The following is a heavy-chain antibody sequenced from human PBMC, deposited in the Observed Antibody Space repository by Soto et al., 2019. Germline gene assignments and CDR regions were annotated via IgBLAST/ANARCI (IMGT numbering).Heavy chain of an antibody. CDR2: IKQDGSEK. CDR1: GFTFSSYW. CDR3: ARRLSLVGASYHAADDAFDI. D-gene: IGHD1-26*01. J-gene: IGHJ3*02. Sequence: GGSLRLSCAASGFTFSSYWMSWVRQAPGKGLEWVANIKQDGSEKYYVDSVKGRFTISRDNAKNSLYLQMNSLRAEDTAVYYCARRLSLVGASYHAADDAFDIWGQGTMVTVSS. V-gene: IGHV3-7*05.